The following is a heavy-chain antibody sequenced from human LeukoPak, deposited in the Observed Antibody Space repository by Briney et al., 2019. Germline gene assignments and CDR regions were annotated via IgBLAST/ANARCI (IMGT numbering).Heavy chain of an antibody. CDR1: GGTFSSYA. V-gene: IGHV1-2*06. CDR3: AGAEIYYDSSGYYFY. D-gene: IGHD3-22*01. CDR2: INPNSGGT. J-gene: IGHJ4*02. Sequence: ASVKVSCKASGGTFSSYAISWVRQAPGQGLEWMGRINPNSGGTNYAQKFQGRVTMTRDTSISTAYMELSRLRSDDTAVYYCAGAEIYYDSSGYYFYWGQGTLVTVSS.